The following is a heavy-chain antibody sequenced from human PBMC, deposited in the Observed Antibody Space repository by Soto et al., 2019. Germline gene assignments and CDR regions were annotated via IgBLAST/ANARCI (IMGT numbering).Heavy chain of an antibody. CDR3: ARVCSGGSCYSNEYYYYGMDV. J-gene: IGHJ6*02. D-gene: IGHD2-15*01. CDR2: IYPGDSDT. CDR1: GYRFTSYW. Sequence: GESLKISCKGSGYRFTSYWIGWVRQMPGKGLEWMGIIYPGDSDTRYSPSFQGQVTISADKSISTAYLQWSSLKASDTAMYYCARVCSGGSCYSNEYYYYGMDVWGQGTTVTVSS. V-gene: IGHV5-51*01.